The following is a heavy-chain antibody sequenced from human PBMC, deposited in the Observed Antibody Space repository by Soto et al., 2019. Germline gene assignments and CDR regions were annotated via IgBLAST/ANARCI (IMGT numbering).Heavy chain of an antibody. Sequence: ASVKVSCKASGYTFTSYAMHWVRQAPGQRLEWMGWINASNGNTKYSQKFQGRVTITRDTSASTAYMGLSSLRSEDTAVYYCARVPRPVGVVLYYFDYWGQGTLVTVSS. CDR1: GYTFTSYA. V-gene: IGHV1-3*01. CDR3: ARVPRPVGVVLYYFDY. CDR2: INASNGNT. D-gene: IGHD3-3*01. J-gene: IGHJ4*02.